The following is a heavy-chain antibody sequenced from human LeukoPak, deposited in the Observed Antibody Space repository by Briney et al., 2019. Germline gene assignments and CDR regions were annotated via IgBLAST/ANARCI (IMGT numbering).Heavy chain of an antibody. D-gene: IGHD3-10*01. J-gene: IGHJ1*01. CDR2: ISYDGSNK. CDR3: AKTGRPMVRGVIKYFQH. V-gene: IGHV3-30*18. CDR1: GFTFSSYG. Sequence: GGSLRLSCAASGFTFSSYGMHWVRQAPGKGLEWGAVISYDGSNKYYADSVKGRFTISRDNSKNTLYLQMNSLRAEDTAVYYCAKTGRPMVRGVIKYFQHWGQGTLVTVSS.